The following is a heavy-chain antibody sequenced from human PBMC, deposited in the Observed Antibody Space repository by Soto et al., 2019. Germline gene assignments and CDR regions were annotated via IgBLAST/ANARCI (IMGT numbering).Heavy chain of an antibody. J-gene: IGHJ4*02. V-gene: IGHV4-59*11. Sequence: QVQLQESGPGLVKPSETLSLTCTVSGGSINNHYWSWIRQPPGKGLEWLGYVYYNGITNYNPSLKCRVTMSVDTSKNQLPLNLTSLTAADTAIYYCTRANWYSEYWGQGTMVTVSP. D-gene: IGHD7-27*01. CDR1: GGSINNHY. CDR3: TRANWYSEY. CDR2: VYYNGIT.